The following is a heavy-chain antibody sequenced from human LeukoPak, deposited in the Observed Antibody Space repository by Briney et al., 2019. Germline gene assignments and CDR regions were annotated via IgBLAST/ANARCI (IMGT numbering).Heavy chain of an antibody. D-gene: IGHD6-13*01. CDR3: TRSDGSSWFDY. J-gene: IGHJ5*01. Sequence: SETLSLTCTVSDGSISSSSYYWGWIRQPPGKGLECIGNIHHSGSTYYNPSLKSRVTISLDASKKQFSLNLNSVTAADTAIYYCTRSDGSSWFDYWGQGALVTVSS. CDR1: DGSISSSSYY. CDR2: IHHSGST. V-gene: IGHV4-39*07.